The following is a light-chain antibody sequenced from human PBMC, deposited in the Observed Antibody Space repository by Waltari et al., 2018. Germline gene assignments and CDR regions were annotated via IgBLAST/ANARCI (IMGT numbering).Light chain of an antibody. CDR3: ATWDDSLNGL. CDR1: SSNIGSKS. V-gene: IGLV1-44*01. CDR2: SNN. Sequence: QSVLTQPPSVSGTPGQRVSISCSGSSSNIGSKSVNWYQQVPGTAPKLLIYSNNQRPSGVPDRFSVSKSGTSASLAISGLQSEDEADYYCATWDDSLNGLFGGETKLTVL. J-gene: IGLJ2*01.